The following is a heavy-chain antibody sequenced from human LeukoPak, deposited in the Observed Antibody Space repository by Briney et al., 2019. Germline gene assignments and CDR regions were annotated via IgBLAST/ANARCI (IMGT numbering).Heavy chain of an antibody. J-gene: IGHJ4*02. CDR2: MFYRGST. V-gene: IGHV4-39*01. CDR1: GVSISTTTHY. D-gene: IGHD2-15*01. CDR3: VRQGGWGGAASLIEF. Sequence: SETLSLTCTVSGVSISTTTHYWAWMRQPPGKGLEWIGSMFYRGSTYNNASLKSRVTLSVDTSRNQFSLKLSSVTPSDTAIYYCVRQGGWGGAASLIEFWGQGALVTVSS.